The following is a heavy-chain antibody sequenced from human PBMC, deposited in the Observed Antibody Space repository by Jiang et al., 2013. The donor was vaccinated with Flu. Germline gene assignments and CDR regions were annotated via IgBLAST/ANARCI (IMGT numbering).Heavy chain of an antibody. J-gene: IGHJ4*02. CDR2: IRNKLYRGTT. Sequence: VQLLESGGGLVQPGRSLRLSCTASGFTFGDYAVSWLRQAPGKGLEWVGFIRNKLYRGTTDYAASVKGRFTISRDDSKSIAYLQMSSLKTEDTAVYYCTRDLVRDIILIPATYFDFWGLGSPSPPSPQ. CDR1: GFTFGDYA. V-gene: IGHV3-49*03. CDR3: TRDLVRDIILIPATYFDF. D-gene: IGHD2-2*01.